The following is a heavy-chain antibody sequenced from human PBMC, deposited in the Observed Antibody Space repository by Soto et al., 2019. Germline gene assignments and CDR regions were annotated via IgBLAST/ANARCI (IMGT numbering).Heavy chain of an antibody. CDR3: ARDGVAARNFNFDY. CDR1: GYMFTKSA. J-gene: IGHJ4*03. V-gene: IGHV1-3*01. CDR2: ISGDSGNT. D-gene: IGHD6-6*01. Sequence: VASVKVSCKASGYMFTKSAMHWVRQAPGQRLEWMGWISGDSGNTKYSPKLQDRVTIARDTSASTAYMELSSLRSEDTALYYCARDGVAARNFNFDYWGQGTLVTVSS.